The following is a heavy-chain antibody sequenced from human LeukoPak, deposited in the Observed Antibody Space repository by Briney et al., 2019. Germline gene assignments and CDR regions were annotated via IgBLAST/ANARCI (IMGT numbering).Heavy chain of an antibody. J-gene: IGHJ4*02. V-gene: IGHV1-69*04. CDR2: IIPIFGIA. Sequence: GASVKVSCKASGGTFSSYAISWVRQAPGQGLEWMGRIIPIFGIANHAQKFQGRVTITADKSTSTAYMELSSLRSEDTAVYYCARWDGDYRRLDYWGQGTLVTVSS. CDR1: GGTFSSYA. CDR3: ARWDGDYRRLDY. D-gene: IGHD4-17*01.